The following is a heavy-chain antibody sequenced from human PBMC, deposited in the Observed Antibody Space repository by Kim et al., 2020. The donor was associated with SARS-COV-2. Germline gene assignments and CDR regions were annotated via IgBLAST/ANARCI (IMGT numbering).Heavy chain of an antibody. J-gene: IGHJ4*02. D-gene: IGHD6-13*01. Sequence: GGSLRLSCAASGFTFSSYAMHWVRQAPGKGLEWVAVISYDGSNKYYADSVKGRFTISRDNSKNTLYLQMNSLRAEDTAVYYCARDPRQLGSDFDYWGQGTLVTVSS. CDR2: ISYDGSNK. CDR1: GFTFSSYA. CDR3: ARDPRQLGSDFDY. V-gene: IGHV3-30-3*01.